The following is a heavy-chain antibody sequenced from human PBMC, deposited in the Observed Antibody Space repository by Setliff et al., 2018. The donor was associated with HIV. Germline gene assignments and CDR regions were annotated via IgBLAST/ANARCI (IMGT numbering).Heavy chain of an antibody. CDR2: ISSSGSSI. CDR3: AYYSSGSFYLGYYYYHGMDV. V-gene: IGHV3-48*03. J-gene: IGHJ6*02. CDR1: GFAFSSSE. D-gene: IGHD3-10*01. Sequence: HPGGSLRLSCAASGFAFSSSEMNWVRQAPGKGLEWVSYISSSGSSIYYGDSGKGRFTISRDNAKNSLYLQMNSLRAEDTAVYYCAYYSSGSFYLGYYYYHGMDVWGQGTTVTVSS.